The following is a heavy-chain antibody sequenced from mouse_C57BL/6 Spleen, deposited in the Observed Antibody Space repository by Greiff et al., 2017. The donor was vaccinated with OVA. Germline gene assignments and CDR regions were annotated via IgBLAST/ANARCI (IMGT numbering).Heavy chain of an antibody. CDR1: GYTFTSYW. V-gene: IGHV1-50*01. CDR2: IDPSDSYT. J-gene: IGHJ2*01. D-gene: IGHD3-2*02. Sequence: QVQLQQPGAELVKPGASVKLSCKASGYTFTSYWMQWVKQRPGQGLEWIEEIDPSDSYTNYNQKFKGKATLTVDTSSSTAYMQLSSLTSEDSAVDYCARGGRRPYFDYWGQGTTLTVSS. CDR3: ARGGRRPYFDY.